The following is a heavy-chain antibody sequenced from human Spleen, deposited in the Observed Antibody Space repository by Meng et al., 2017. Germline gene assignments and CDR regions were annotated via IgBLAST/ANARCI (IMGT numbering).Heavy chain of an antibody. Sequence: VRRVQLGAEVKKPGASGTVSCKASAYTFTGYYMHWVRQAPGQGLEWMRRINPNSGGTNYAQKFQGRVTMTRDTSISTAYMELSRLRSDDTAVYYCARGMGGGWSTLGFFHEYFQHWGQGTLVTVSS. D-gene: IGHD6-19*01. CDR3: ARGMGGGWSTLGFFHEYFQH. CDR2: INPNSGGT. J-gene: IGHJ1*01. V-gene: IGHV1-2*06. CDR1: AYTFTGYY.